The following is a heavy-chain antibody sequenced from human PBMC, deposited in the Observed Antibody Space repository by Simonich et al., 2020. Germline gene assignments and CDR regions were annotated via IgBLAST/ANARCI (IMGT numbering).Heavy chain of an antibody. Sequence: QVQLVQSGSELKKPGASVKVSCKASGYPFTSYAMNLVRQAPVQGLEWMGCINTNTGNPTQAQGSTERFFFSLDTSVSTSYLQISSLKAEDTAVYYCARGVATIDYWGQGTLVTVSS. CDR1: GYPFTSYA. V-gene: IGHV7-4-1*02. D-gene: IGHD5-12*01. J-gene: IGHJ4*02. CDR2: INTNTGNP. CDR3: ARGVATIDY.